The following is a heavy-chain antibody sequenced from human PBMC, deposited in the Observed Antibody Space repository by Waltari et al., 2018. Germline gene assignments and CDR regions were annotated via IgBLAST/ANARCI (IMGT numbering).Heavy chain of an antibody. CDR3: ATYIGASVGTAAFDV. V-gene: IGHV4-39*01. Sequence: QLQLQESGPRLVRPSETLTLICRVSGVSITSNRHYWAWSRQSPGQGLECIGTVSYRGTTYVSPSLKSRVSGSRDTSKNLVSRIWGSVTAADMAVYYCATYIGASVGTAAFDVWGQGKMVTVSS. J-gene: IGHJ3*01. CDR1: GVSITSNRHY. CDR2: VSYRGTT. D-gene: IGHD5-12*01.